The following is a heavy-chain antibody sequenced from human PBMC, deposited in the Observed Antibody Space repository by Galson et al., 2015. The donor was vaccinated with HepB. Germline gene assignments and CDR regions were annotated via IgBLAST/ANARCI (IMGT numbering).Heavy chain of an antibody. V-gene: IGHV3-23*01. Sequence: LRLSCAGSGFTFSNYAMNWVRQTPGKGLEWVSGISDSGGTASWADSVKGRFSTSRDNSRNTVYLQMNSLRGEDTGIYYCARYRTTRKYSYQDGLDIWGQGTTVTVSS. CDR3: ARYRTTRKYSYQDGLDI. D-gene: IGHD1-1*01. J-gene: IGHJ6*02. CDR2: ISDSGGTA. CDR1: GFTFSNYA.